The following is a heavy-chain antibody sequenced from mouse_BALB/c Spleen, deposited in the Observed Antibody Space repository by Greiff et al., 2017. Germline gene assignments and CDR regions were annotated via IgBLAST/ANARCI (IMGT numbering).Heavy chain of an antibody. J-gene: IGHJ3*01. CDR2: ISTYYGDA. Sequence: VQLQQSGAELVRPGVSVKISCKGSGYTFTDYAMHWVKQSHAKSLEWIGVISTYYGDASYNQKFKGKATVTVDKSSSTAYMELARLTSEDSAIYNCARPHGSSYTWFAYWGQGTLVTVSA. CDR1: GYTFTDYA. D-gene: IGHD1-1*01. CDR3: ARPHGSSYTWFAY. V-gene: IGHV1S137*01.